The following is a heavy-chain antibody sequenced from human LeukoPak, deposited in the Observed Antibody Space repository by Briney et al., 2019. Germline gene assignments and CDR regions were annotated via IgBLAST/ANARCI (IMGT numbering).Heavy chain of an antibody. J-gene: IGHJ6*04. D-gene: IGHD6-19*01. CDR3: ARRGYSSGWSHYYGMDV. Sequence: PGGSLRLSCAASGFTFSSYWMHWVRKAPGKGLVWVSRINSDGSSTSYADSVKGRFTISRDNAKNTLYLQMNSLRAEDTAVYYCARRGYSSGWSHYYGMDVWGKGTTVTVSS. V-gene: IGHV3-74*01. CDR1: GFTFSSYW. CDR2: INSDGSST.